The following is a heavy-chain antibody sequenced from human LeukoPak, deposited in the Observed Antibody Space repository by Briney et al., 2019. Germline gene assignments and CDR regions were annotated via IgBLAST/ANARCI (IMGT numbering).Heavy chain of an antibody. D-gene: IGHD6-13*01. CDR2: ISYDGSSK. CDR3: AAGYSSSHYLGDY. Sequence: GGSLRLSCAASGFTFSSYAMSWVRQAPGKGLEWVAVISYDGSSKYYADSVKGRFTISRDNSKNTLYLQMNSLRAEDTAVYYCAAGYSSSHYLGDYWGQGTLVTVSS. V-gene: IGHV3-30*01. J-gene: IGHJ4*02. CDR1: GFTFSSYA.